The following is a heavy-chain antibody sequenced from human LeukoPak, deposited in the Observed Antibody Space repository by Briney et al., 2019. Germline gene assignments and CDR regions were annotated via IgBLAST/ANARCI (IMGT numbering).Heavy chain of an antibody. CDR1: GESFIGYF. CDR3: ARTSGFFDRIGSYHQNPYYFEY. Sequence: PSETLSLTCAVSGESFIGYFWTWIRQPPGKGLEWIGEINHSGRTSYNPSLKSRLSISVDMSKNQFSLRLTSVTAADTAVYCCARTSGFFDRIGSYHQNPYYFEYWGQGSLVTVSS. D-gene: IGHD3-22*01. V-gene: IGHV4-34*01. CDR2: INHSGRT. J-gene: IGHJ4*02.